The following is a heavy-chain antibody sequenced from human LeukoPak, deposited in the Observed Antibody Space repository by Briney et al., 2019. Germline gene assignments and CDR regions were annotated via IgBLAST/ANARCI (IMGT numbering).Heavy chain of an antibody. D-gene: IGHD3-22*01. J-gene: IGHJ4*02. V-gene: IGHV3-9*01. CDR1: GFTFDDYA. Sequence: GGSLRLSCAASGFTFDDYAMHWVRQAPGKGLERVSGISWNSGSIGYADSVKGRFTISRDNAKNSLYLQMNSLRAEDTALYYCAKGVYYDSSGYSPFDYWGQGTLVTVSS. CDR2: ISWNSGSI. CDR3: AKGVYYDSSGYSPFDY.